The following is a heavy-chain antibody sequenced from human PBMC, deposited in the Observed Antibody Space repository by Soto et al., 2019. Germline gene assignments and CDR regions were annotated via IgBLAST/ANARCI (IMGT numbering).Heavy chain of an antibody. CDR2: IYYSGST. Sequence: QVQLQESGPGLVKPSQTLSLTCTVSGGSISSGGYYWSWIRQHPGKGLEWIGYIYYSGSTYYNPSLKSRVTISVDTSKNQFSLKLSSVTAADTAVYYCARGVYYDSSGYYVYYFDYWGQGTLVTVSS. J-gene: IGHJ4*02. CDR1: GGSISSGGYY. D-gene: IGHD3-22*01. CDR3: ARGVYYDSSGYYVYYFDY. V-gene: IGHV4-31*03.